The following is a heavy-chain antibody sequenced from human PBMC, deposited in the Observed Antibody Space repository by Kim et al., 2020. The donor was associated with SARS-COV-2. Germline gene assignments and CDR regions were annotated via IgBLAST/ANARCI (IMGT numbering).Heavy chain of an antibody. D-gene: IGHD1-26*01. J-gene: IGHJ6*02. CDR3: AREGIVGATSGMDV. V-gene: IGHV3-33*01. Sequence: YAEPVKGRFPISRDNSKNTLYLQMNSLRAEDTAVYYCAREGIVGATSGMDVWGQGTTVTVSS.